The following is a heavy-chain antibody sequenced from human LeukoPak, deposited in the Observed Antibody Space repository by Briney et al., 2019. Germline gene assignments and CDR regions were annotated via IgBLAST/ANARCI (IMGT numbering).Heavy chain of an antibody. CDR1: GGSISSGGYY. CDR3: ARSAEDYGDYDY. D-gene: IGHD4-17*01. V-gene: IGHV4-31*03. CDR2: IHYSGST. J-gene: IGHJ4*02. Sequence: SETLSLTCTVSGGSISSGGYYWSWIRQHPGKGLEWIGYIHYSGSTYYNPSLKSRVTISVDTSKNQFSLKLSSVTAADTAVYYCARSAEDYGDYDYWGQGTLVTVSS.